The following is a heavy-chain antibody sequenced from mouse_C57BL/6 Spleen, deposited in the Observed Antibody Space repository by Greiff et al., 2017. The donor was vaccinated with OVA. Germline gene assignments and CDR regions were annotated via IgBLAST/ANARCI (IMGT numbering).Heavy chain of an antibody. CDR1: GYTFTSYW. CDR3: ARSGSSGYLFAY. D-gene: IGHD3-2*02. Sequence: QVQLKQPGAELVKPGASVKLSCKASGYTFTSYWMHWVKQRPGRGLEWIGRIDPNSGGTKYNEKFKRKATMTVDKHSSTAYMQLSSLTSDDSAVYYCARSGSSGYLFAYWGQGTLVTVSA. CDR2: IDPNSGGT. V-gene: IGHV1-72*01. J-gene: IGHJ3*01.